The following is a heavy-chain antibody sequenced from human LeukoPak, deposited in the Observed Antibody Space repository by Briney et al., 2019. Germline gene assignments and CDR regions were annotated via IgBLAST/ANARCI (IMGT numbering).Heavy chain of an antibody. Sequence: ASVKVSCKASGGTFSSYAISWVRQAPGQGLEWMGGIIPIFGTANYAQKFQGRVTITADESTSTAYMELSSLRSEDTAVYYCARDYGGNSRRGAFDIWGQGTMVTVSS. CDR2: IIPIFGTA. CDR3: ARDYGGNSRRGAFDI. J-gene: IGHJ3*02. V-gene: IGHV1-69*13. CDR1: GGTFSSYA. D-gene: IGHD4-23*01.